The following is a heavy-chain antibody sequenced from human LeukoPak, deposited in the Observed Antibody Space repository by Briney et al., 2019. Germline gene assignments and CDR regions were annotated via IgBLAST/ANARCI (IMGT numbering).Heavy chain of an antibody. CDR3: VRDLVGSREHCSGGSCYSSTSWFDP. J-gene: IGHJ5*02. D-gene: IGHD2-15*01. Sequence: PSETLSLTCTVSGGSISSYYWSWIRQPAGKGLEWIGRIYTSGSTNYNPSLKSRVTMSVDTSKNQFSLKLSSVTAADTAVYYCVRDLVGSREHCSGGSCYSSTSWFDPWGQGTLVTVSS. CDR2: IYTSGST. CDR1: GGSISSYY. V-gene: IGHV4-4*07.